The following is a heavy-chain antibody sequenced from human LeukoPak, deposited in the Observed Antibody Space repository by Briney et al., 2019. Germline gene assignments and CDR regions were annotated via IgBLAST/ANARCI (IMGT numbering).Heavy chain of an antibody. CDR2: ISGSGGST. J-gene: IGHJ4*02. Sequence: AISGSGGSTYYADSVKGRFTISRDNSKNTLYLQMNSLRAEDTALYYCAKDVPAGYFDSWGQGTLVTVSS. CDR3: AKDVPAGYFDS. D-gene: IGHD2-2*01. V-gene: IGHV3-23*01.